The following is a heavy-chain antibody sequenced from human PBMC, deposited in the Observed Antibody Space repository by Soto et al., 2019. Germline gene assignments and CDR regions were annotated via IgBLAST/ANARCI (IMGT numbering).Heavy chain of an antibody. Sequence: LSLPSTVSGGSISSGVCYWSWIRQHPGKGLEWIGYIYYSGSTYYNPSLKSRVTISVDTSKNQFSLKLSSVTAADTAVYYCARDTITITFVPGAFDIWGQGTMVTLSS. CDR1: GGSISSGVCY. D-gene: IGHD3-16*01. V-gene: IGHV4-31*03. J-gene: IGHJ3*02. CDR2: IYYSGST. CDR3: ARDTITITFVPGAFDI.